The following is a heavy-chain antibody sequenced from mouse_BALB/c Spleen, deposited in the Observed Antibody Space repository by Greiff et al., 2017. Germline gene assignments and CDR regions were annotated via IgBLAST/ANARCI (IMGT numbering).Heavy chain of an antibody. CDR1: GFTFSSYG. V-gene: IGHV5-6*02. Sequence: DVKLVESGGDLVKPGGSLKLSCAASGFTFSSYGMSWVRQTPDKRLEWVATISSGGSYTYYPDSVKGRFTISRDNAKNTLYLQMSSLKSEDTAMYYCARWKRYDYFDYWGQGTTLTVSS. J-gene: IGHJ2*01. CDR2: ISSGGSYT. CDR3: ARWKRYDYFDY. D-gene: IGHD2-14*01.